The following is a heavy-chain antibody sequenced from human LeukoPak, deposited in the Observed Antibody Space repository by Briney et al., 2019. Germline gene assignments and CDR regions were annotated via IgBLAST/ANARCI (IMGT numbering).Heavy chain of an antibody. J-gene: IGHJ4*02. D-gene: IGHD2-15*01. CDR2: IYHSGST. Sequence: SETLSLTCTVSGYSISSGYYWGWIRQPPGKGLEWIGSIYHSGSTYYNPSLKSRVTISVDTSKNQFSLKLSSVTAADTAVYYCARVGVFGYCTRDSCHSPFDSWGQGTLVTVSS. CDR3: ARVGVFGYCTRDSCHSPFDS. V-gene: IGHV4-38-2*02. CDR1: GYSISSGYY.